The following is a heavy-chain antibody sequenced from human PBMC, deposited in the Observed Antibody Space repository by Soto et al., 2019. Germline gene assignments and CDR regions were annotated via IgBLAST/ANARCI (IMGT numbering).Heavy chain of an antibody. Sequence: SETLSLTCAVYGGSFNGYYWSWIRQPQGKGLEWIGEITHSGSTNYNPSLKSRVTISVDTSKNQFSLKLSSVTAADTAVYYCARGPVGGGNSPPYYYYGMDVWGQGTTVTVSS. D-gene: IGHD2-21*02. V-gene: IGHV4-34*01. J-gene: IGHJ6*02. CDR2: ITHSGST. CDR1: GGSFNGYY. CDR3: ARGPVGGGNSPPYYYYGMDV.